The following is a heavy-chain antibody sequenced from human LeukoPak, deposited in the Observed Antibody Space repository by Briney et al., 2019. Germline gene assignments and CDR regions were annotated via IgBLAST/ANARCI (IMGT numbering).Heavy chain of an antibody. J-gene: IGHJ4*02. CDR2: IKQDGSEK. CDR1: GFTFSSYW. Sequence: TGGSLRLSCAASGFTFSSYWMSWVRQAPGKGLEWVANIKQDGSEKYYVDSVKGRFTISRDKAKNSLYLQMNSLRAEDTAVYYCARGGYYDMFDYWGQGTLVTVSS. CDR3: ARGGYYDMFDY. V-gene: IGHV3-7*01. D-gene: IGHD3-22*01.